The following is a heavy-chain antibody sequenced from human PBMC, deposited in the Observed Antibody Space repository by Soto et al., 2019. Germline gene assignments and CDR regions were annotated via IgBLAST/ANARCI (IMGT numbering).Heavy chain of an antibody. D-gene: IGHD2-8*01. Sequence: SVKVSCKASGGTFSNYAISWVRQAPGQGPEWMGGIIPIFGTSNYAQKFQGRVTITADESTSTAYMELSSLGSEDTAVYYCAREYGYGMDVWGQGTTATVSS. CDR3: AREYGYGMDV. CDR1: GGTFSNYA. V-gene: IGHV1-69*13. CDR2: IIPIFGTS. J-gene: IGHJ6*02.